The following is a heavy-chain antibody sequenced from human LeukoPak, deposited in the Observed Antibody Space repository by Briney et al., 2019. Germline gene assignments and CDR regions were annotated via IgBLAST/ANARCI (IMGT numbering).Heavy chain of an antibody. Sequence: GGSLRLSCAASGFTFSSYGMHWVRQAPGKGLEWVAVISYDGSNKYYADSVKGRFTISRDNSKNTLYLQMNSLRAEDTAVYYCAKETGSGWEYYFDYWGQGTLVIVSS. CDR2: ISYDGSNK. V-gene: IGHV3-30*18. D-gene: IGHD6-19*01. J-gene: IGHJ4*02. CDR3: AKETGSGWEYYFDY. CDR1: GFTFSSYG.